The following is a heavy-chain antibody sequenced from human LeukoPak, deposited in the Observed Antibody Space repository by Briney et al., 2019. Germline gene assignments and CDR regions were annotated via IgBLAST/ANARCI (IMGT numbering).Heavy chain of an antibody. CDR2: INSDGSST. J-gene: IGHJ3*02. V-gene: IGHV3-74*01. CDR1: GFTFSSYG. CDR3: ARPSGSYYYDAFDI. Sequence: GGSLRLSCAASGFTFSSYGMHWVRQAPEKGLVWVSRINSDGSSTSYADSVKGRFTISRDNAKKTLYLQMNSLRVEDTAVYYCARPSGSYYYDAFDIWGHGTMVTVSS. D-gene: IGHD1-26*01.